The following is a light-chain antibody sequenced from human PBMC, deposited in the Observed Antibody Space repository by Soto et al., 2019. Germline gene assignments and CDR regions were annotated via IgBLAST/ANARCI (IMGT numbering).Light chain of an antibody. CDR1: QGIRTD. J-gene: IGKJ3*01. Sequence: DIQMTQSPSSLSASVGDRVIITCRASQGIRTDLSWHQQKPGEAPKRLIYAASRLQSGVPSRFRGSGSGTEFTLTISSLQPEDFATYYCLQRISYPLTFGPGTKVEI. V-gene: IGKV1-17*01. CDR3: LQRISYPLT. CDR2: AAS.